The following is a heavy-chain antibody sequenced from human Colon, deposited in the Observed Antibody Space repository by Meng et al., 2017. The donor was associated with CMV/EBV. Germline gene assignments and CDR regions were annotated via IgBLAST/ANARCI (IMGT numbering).Heavy chain of an antibody. CDR1: GYTFTANH. D-gene: IGHD6-13*01. CDR3: VRESWYFDF. CDR2: IYPQDGGT. V-gene: IGHV1-2*02. J-gene: IGHJ4*02. Sequence: QVQLVPYWTEVKKPGASVKVSCKTAGYTFTANHLHWVRQAPGQGLEWMGWIYPQDGGTYFAQRFQDRVTLTRDTSITTAYMELSGLTSDDTAIYYCVRESWYFDFWGEGTLVTVSS.